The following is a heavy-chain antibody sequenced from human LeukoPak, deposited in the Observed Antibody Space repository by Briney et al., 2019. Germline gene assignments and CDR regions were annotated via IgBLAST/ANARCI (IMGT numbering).Heavy chain of an antibody. CDR1: GFTVSGNY. J-gene: IGHJ4*02. CDR2: IYSDDTT. Sequence: GGSLRLSCAVSGFTVSGNYMSWIRHGPGQGLEWVSLIYSDDTTLYADSVTGRFTISRDISKNTLYLQMSSLRAEDSAVYYGARRAGGYSHPYDYRGQGVLVTVSS. V-gene: IGHV3-53*01. D-gene: IGHD4-23*01. CDR3: ARRAGGYSHPYDY.